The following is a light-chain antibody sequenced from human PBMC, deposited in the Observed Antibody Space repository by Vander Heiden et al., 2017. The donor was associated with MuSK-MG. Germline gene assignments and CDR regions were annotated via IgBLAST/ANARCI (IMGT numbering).Light chain of an antibody. CDR2: RDS. CDR1: NIGSKN. V-gene: IGLV3-9*01. Sequence: SYELTQPLSVSVALGQTARITCGGNNIGSKNVHWYQQKPGQAPVLVSDRDSTRPSGIPERFSGSNSGNTATLTISRAQAGDEADYYCQVWDRSTDVVFGGGTKLTVL. J-gene: IGLJ2*01. CDR3: QVWDRSTDVV.